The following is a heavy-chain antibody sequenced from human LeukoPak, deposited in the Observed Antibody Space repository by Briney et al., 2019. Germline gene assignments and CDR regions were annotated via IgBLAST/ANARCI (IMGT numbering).Heavy chain of an antibody. CDR1: GFTFSSFW. D-gene: IGHD6-19*01. Sequence: GGSLRLSCASSGFTFSSFWMSWVRQAPGTGLEWVANIKQDGSEKYYVDSVKGRFTISRDNAKNSLYLQMNSLRAEDTAAYYCARAWDSGTVAVAGYFDYWGQGTLVTVSS. CDR3: ARAWDSGTVAVAGYFDY. J-gene: IGHJ4*02. CDR2: IKQDGSEK. V-gene: IGHV3-7*01.